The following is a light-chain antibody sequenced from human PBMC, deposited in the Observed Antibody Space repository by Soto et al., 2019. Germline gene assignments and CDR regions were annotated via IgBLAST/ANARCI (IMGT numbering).Light chain of an antibody. Sequence: EIVLTQTPGTLSLTPGERATLSCGASQSISSSLAWYQQKTGQAPRLLISGASSRATGIPERFSGSGSRTDFTLTISRLEPKDFALYYCEEDGSSPITFGQGTRLESK. CDR3: EEDGSSPIT. V-gene: IGKV3-20*01. J-gene: IGKJ5*01. CDR2: GAS. CDR1: QSISSS.